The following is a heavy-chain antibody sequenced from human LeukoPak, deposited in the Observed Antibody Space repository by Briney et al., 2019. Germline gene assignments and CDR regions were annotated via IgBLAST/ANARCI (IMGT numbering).Heavy chain of an antibody. CDR3: ARDPLEYCGRDCSLGYFES. V-gene: IGHV3-21*01. J-gene: IGHJ4*01. Sequence: GGSLRLSCAASGFTLSSYSMNGVRQAPGKGREGVSSISRSSSYIYYAGSVKGRFTISRYNAKNALDREMNTRRAEDRAVYYCARDPLEYCGRDCSLGYFESWGAGNLVTASS. CDR1: GFTLSSYS. CDR2: ISRSSSYI. D-gene: IGHD2-21*02.